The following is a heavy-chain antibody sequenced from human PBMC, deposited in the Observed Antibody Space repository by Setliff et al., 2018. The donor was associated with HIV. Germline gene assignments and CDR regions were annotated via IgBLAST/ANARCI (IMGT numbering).Heavy chain of an antibody. CDR1: GGTLSSYA. CDR3: ARIPNHSSGFDY. Sequence: SVKVSCKAPGGTLSSYAISWVRRAPGQGLEWMGGIIPILNTGNYAPKFQGRVTITADESTTTAYMELSSLRSEDTAVYYCARIPNHSSGFDYWGQGTPVTVSS. V-gene: IGHV1-69*13. J-gene: IGHJ4*02. CDR2: IIPILNTG. D-gene: IGHD3-22*01.